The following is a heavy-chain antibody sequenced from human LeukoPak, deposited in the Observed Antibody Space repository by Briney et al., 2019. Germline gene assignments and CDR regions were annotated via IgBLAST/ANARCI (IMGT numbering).Heavy chain of an antibody. Sequence: PGGSLRLSCAASGFTFSSYGMHWVRQAPGKGLEWVAVISYDGSNKYYADSVKGRFTISRDNSKSTLYLQMNSLRAEDTAVYYCAKGAAYGVIMAQHWGQGTLVTVSS. D-gene: IGHD4-17*01. CDR3: AKGAAYGVIMAQH. V-gene: IGHV3-30*18. J-gene: IGHJ1*01. CDR2: ISYDGSNK. CDR1: GFTFSSYG.